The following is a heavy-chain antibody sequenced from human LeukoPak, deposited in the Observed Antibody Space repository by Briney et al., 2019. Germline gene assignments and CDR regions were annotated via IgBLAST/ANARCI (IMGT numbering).Heavy chain of an antibody. CDR1: GFTFSRYW. V-gene: IGHV3-7*01. J-gene: IGHJ4*02. CDR3: ARDVSDENDSASRIHLDY. CDR2: IQQDGVEK. Sequence: PGVSLRLSCAASGFTFSRYWLTWVRHAPGKGLEGVANIQQDGVEKHYVDSVKGRFTISRAKDKNSLYLQMNSLRAEATDMYYCARDVSDENDSASRIHLDYWGQGTLVTVSS. D-gene: IGHD2-15*01.